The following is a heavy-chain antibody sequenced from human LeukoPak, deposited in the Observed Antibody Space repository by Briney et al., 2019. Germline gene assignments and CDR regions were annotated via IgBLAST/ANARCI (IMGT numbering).Heavy chain of an antibody. D-gene: IGHD3-22*01. V-gene: IGHV4-59*06. CDR3: ASVSYDTSLQH. J-gene: IGHJ1*01. CDR1: GGSISSYY. Sequence: PSETLSLTCTVSGGSISSYYWSWIRQPPGKGLEWIGYIYYSGSTYYNPSLKGRVTILVDTSKNQFSLSLISVPGEDRTIYYCASVSYDTSLQHWGQGTLVTVSS. CDR2: IYYSGST.